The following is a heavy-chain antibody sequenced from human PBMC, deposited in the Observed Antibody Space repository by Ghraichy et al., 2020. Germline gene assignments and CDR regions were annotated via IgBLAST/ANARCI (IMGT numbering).Heavy chain of an antibody. Sequence: GGSLRLSCAASGFTFSSYWMSWVRLAPGKGLEWVANIRQDGSDKYYVDSVKGRFTISRDNAKNSLYLQMNSLRAEDTAVYYCARDGGSAIPFDYWGQGTLVTVSS. CDR1: GFTFSSYW. D-gene: IGHD2-21*02. J-gene: IGHJ4*02. CDR3: ARDGGSAIPFDY. CDR2: IRQDGSDK. V-gene: IGHV3-7*03.